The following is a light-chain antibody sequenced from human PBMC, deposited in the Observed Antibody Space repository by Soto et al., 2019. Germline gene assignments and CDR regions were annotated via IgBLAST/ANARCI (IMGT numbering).Light chain of an antibody. CDR2: GNS. CDR3: QSYDSSLSLGGVI. V-gene: IGLV1-40*01. Sequence: QSVLTQPPSVSGAAGQRVTISCTGSSSNIGAGYDVHWYQQLPGTAPKLLIYGNSNRPSGVPDRVSGSRSGTSASLAITGLQAEDEADYYCQSYDSSLSLGGVIFRGGIQLTVL. CDR1: SSNIGAGYD. J-gene: IGLJ2*01.